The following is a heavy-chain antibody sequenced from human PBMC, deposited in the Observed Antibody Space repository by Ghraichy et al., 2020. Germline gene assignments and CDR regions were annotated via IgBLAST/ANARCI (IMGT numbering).Heavy chain of an antibody. CDR3: AKDQVGGGGYKIYYYYYYMDV. Sequence: GESLRLSCAASGFTFSSYGMHWVRQAPGKGLEWVAFIRYDGSNKYYADSVKGRFTISRDNSKNTLYLQMNSLRAEDTAVYYCAKDQVGGGGYKIYYYYYYMDVWGKGTTVTVSS. V-gene: IGHV3-30*02. J-gene: IGHJ6*03. CDR2: IRYDGSNK. D-gene: IGHD6-19*01. CDR1: GFTFSSYG.